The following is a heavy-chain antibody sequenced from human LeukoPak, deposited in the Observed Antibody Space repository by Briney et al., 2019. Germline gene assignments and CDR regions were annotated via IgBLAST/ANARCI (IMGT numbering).Heavy chain of an antibody. CDR1: GFTFSNVW. J-gene: IGHJ4*02. CDR2: IISISGGGTS. CDR3: TTHRGEWVLDS. Sequence: GGSLRLSCTASGFTFSNVWMSWVRQVPGKGLEWVGRIISISGGGTSDYPAPVKGRFTISRDDSKNTVYLQMNSLKTEDTAVYYCTTHRGEWVLDSWGQGTLVTVSS. V-gene: IGHV3-15*01. D-gene: IGHD3-16*01.